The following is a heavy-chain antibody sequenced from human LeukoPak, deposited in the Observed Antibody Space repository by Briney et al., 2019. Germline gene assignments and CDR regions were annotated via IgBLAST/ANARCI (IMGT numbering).Heavy chain of an antibody. J-gene: IGHJ4*02. CDR2: IRSKANSYAT. D-gene: IGHD4-11*01. V-gene: IGHV3-73*01. CDR1: GFTFSGSA. CDR3: TTPYSNYGGGVRGTDY. Sequence: PGGSLRLSCAASGFTFSGSAMHWVRQASGKGLEWVGRIRSKANSYATAYAASVKGRFTISRDDSKNTAYLQMNSLKTEDTAVYYCTTPYSNYGGGVRGTDYWGQGTLVTVSP.